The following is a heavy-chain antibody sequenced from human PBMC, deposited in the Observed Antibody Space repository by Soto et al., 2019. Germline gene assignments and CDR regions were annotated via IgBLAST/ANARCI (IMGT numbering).Heavy chain of an antibody. CDR1: GFTFSTYA. Sequence: EVQLLESGGGLVQPGGSLRLSCAASGFTFSTYAMSWVRQGPGKGLEWVSASSGSGGSTYYADSVKGRFTISRDNSKNTLSLQVTSLRAEETGVYYCAKVYYNFWSGYDYWGQGAQVTVSS. CDR2: SSGSGGST. D-gene: IGHD3-3*01. CDR3: AKVYYNFWSGYDY. J-gene: IGHJ4*02. V-gene: IGHV3-23*01.